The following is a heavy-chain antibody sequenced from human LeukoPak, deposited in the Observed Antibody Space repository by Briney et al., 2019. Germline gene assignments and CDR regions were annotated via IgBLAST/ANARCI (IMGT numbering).Heavy chain of an antibody. CDR2: ISAYNCNT. V-gene: IGHV1-18*01. D-gene: IGHD2-2*01. J-gene: IGHJ4*02. Sequence: ASVKVSCKASGYTFTSYGISWVRHAPGQGLEWIGWISAYNCNTNYAQKLQGRVTMTTVTSTSTAYMELRSLRSDDTAVYSCARDGDIVVVPAATYPYYFDYWGQGTLVTVSS. CDR1: GYTFTSYG. CDR3: ARDGDIVVVPAATYPYYFDY.